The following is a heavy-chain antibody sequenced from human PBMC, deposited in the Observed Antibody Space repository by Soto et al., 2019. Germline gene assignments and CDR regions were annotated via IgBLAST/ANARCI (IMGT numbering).Heavy chain of an antibody. V-gene: IGHV4-39*01. CDR3: ARGSTWQGRDWFDP. Sequence: QLLLQESGPGLVKPSETLSLTFTVSGDSVSNSGYYWGWIRQAPGKRLGWIGSVSFSGSKYYKPSLRSRVTFSVDTSTTLIYLKLRSVTAADTAVYYCARGSTWQGRDWFDPWGQGTLGTVSS. CDR2: VSFSGSK. D-gene: IGHD6-13*01. J-gene: IGHJ5*02. CDR1: GDSVSNSGYY.